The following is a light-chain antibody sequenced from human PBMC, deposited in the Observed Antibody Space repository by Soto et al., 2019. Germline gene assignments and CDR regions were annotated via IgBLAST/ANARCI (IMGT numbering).Light chain of an antibody. J-gene: IGLJ2*01. V-gene: IGLV1-44*01. CDR2: TNN. Sequence: QSVLTQPPSASGTPGQRVTISCSGSISNIGGNTVNWYQQLPGTAPKLLMYTNNQRPSEVPDRFSGSKSGTSAYLAISGLQSEDEADYYCAAWDDSLNGVVFGGGTKLTVL. CDR1: ISNIGGNT. CDR3: AAWDDSLNGVV.